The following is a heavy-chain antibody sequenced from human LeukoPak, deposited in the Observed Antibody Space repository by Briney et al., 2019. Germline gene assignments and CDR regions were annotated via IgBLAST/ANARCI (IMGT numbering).Heavy chain of an antibody. CDR1: GFTFSTYG. CDR2: VGSDGINT. Sequence: GGSLRLSCAASGFTFSTYGMSWVRQAPGKGLEWVSAVGSDGINTAYADSVKGRFTISRDNSKNTLYLQLSSLRAEDTAVYYCAKGLAAGSQYFDYWGQGTLVTVSS. J-gene: IGHJ4*02. D-gene: IGHD6-25*01. V-gene: IGHV3-23*01. CDR3: AKGLAAGSQYFDY.